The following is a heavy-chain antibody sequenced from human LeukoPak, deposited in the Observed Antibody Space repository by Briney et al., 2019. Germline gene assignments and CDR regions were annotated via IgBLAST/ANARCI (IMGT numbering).Heavy chain of an antibody. V-gene: IGHV4-34*01. CDR1: GGSFSGYY. CDR3: ARGRYYYDSSGYFPKRYYFDY. D-gene: IGHD3-22*01. Sequence: PSETLSLTCAVYGGSFSGYYWSWIRQPPGKGLEWIGEFNHSGSTNYNPSLKSRVTISVDTSKNQFSLKLSSVTAADTAVYYCARGRYYYDSSGYFPKRYYFDYWGQGTLVTVSS. CDR2: FNHSGST. J-gene: IGHJ4*02.